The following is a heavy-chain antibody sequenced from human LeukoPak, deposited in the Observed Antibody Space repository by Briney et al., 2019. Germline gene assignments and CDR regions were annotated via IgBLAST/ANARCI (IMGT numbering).Heavy chain of an antibody. Sequence: GGSLRLSCEASGFTFTDYGMHWVRQAPGKGLEWVAVISYDGNNKYYADSVKGRFTISRDNSKNTLYLQMNSLRAEDTAVYYCAKGGAAATYYYYMDVWGKGTTVTVSS. CDR1: GFTFTDYG. CDR2: ISYDGNNK. J-gene: IGHJ6*03. CDR3: AKGGAAATYYYYMDV. D-gene: IGHD6-13*01. V-gene: IGHV3-30*18.